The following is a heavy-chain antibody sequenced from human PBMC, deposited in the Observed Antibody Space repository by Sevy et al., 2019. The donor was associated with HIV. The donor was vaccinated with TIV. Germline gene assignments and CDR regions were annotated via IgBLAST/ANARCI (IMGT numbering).Heavy chain of an antibody. CDR2: SYHSGST. D-gene: IGHD3-22*01. CDR3: ARLQGEYSDSDAFSVFFFDY. J-gene: IGHJ4*02. V-gene: IGHV4-4*02. Sequence: SETLSLTCAVSGGSISSDNFWSWVRAPPGKGLEWIGDSYHSGSTNYGPSLGSRVTMSVDKSKNQFSLRLTTVTAEDTAVYFCARLQGEYSDSDAFSVFFFDYWGQGALVTVSS. CDR1: GGSISSDNF.